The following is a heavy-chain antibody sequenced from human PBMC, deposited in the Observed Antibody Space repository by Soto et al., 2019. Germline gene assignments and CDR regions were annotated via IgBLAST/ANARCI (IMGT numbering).Heavy chain of an antibody. J-gene: IGHJ6*02. V-gene: IGHV4-4*07. Sequence: PSETLSLTCTVSGGSISSYYWSRIRQPAGKGLEWIGRIYTSGSTNYNPSLKSRVTMSVDTSKNQFSLKLSSVTAADTAVYYCARMPNLNYYYYGMDVWGQGTTVTVSS. D-gene: IGHD2-2*01. CDR2: IYTSGST. CDR3: ARMPNLNYYYYGMDV. CDR1: GGSISSYY.